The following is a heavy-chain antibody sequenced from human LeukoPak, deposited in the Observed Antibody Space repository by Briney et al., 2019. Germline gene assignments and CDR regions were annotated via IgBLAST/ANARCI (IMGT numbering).Heavy chain of an antibody. CDR3: ASSTGEVRGVSPIYYYYYYIDV. D-gene: IGHD3-10*01. CDR1: GFTFSSYA. J-gene: IGHJ6*03. CDR2: ISSNGGST. Sequence: PGGSLRLSCAASGFTFSSYAMHWVRQAPGKGLEYVSAISSNGGSTYYANSVKGRFTISRDNSKNTLYLQMGSLRAEDMAVYYCASSTGEVRGVSPIYYYYYYIDVWGKGTTVTISS. V-gene: IGHV3-64*01.